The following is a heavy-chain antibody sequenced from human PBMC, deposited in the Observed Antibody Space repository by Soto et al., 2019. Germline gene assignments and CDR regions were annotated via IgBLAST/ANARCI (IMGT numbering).Heavy chain of an antibody. J-gene: IGHJ3*01. CDR2: ISESGGSS. CDR1: GFTFDNHG. D-gene: IGHD6-13*01. V-gene: IGHV3-23*01. Sequence: GGSLRLSCAASGFTFDNHGMNCVRQGTGKGLEWVSDISESGGSSYFADSVQGRFIISRDNSKNTLYLQMDSLSAEDAAIYYCVREGSGWYSRGSFDFWGRGTMVTVSS. CDR3: VREGSGWYSRGSFDF.